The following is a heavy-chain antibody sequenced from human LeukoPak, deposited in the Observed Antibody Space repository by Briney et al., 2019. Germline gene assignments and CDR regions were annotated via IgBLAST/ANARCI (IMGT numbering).Heavy chain of an antibody. CDR3: ARPGYSYGYGAFDI. CDR1: GGSFSGYY. J-gene: IGHJ3*02. V-gene: IGHV4-34*01. D-gene: IGHD5-18*01. Sequence: SGTLSLTCAVYGGSFSGYYWSWIRQPPGKGLEWIGETNHSGSTNYNPSLKSRVTISVDTSKNQFSLKLSSVTAADTAVYYCARPGYSYGYGAFDIWGQGTMVTVSS. CDR2: TNHSGST.